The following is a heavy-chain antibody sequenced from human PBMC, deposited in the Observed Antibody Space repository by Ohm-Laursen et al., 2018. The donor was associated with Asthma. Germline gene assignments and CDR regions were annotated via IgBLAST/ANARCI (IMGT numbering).Heavy chain of an antibody. CDR2: ISTASTFI. CDR1: GYTFSRYS. J-gene: IGHJ1*01. V-gene: IGHV3-21*01. D-gene: IGHD1-26*01. Sequence: GSLRLSCSASGYTFSRYSIHWVRQVPGKGLEWVASISTASTFIYYADSVRGRFTTSRDNAKNSVYLQMNSLRAEDTALYYCARIGPEWGLPGREYSLHRWGEGTLVTVSS. CDR3: ARIGPEWGLPGREYSLHR.